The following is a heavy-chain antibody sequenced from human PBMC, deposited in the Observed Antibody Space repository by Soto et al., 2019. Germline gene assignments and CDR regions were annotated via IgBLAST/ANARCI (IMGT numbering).Heavy chain of an antibody. V-gene: IGHV3-21*01. CDR1: GFTFSGYS. J-gene: IGHJ4*02. Sequence: EVQLVESGGGLVKPGGSLRLSCAASGFTFSGYSMAWVRQAPGKGLEWVSSISSSSNYIYYADSMKGRFTISRDNAKNSLYLQMNSLRAEDTAVYYCARLGYCSSISCYASDCWGQGTLVTVSS. CDR3: ARLGYCSSISCYASDC. D-gene: IGHD2-2*01. CDR2: ISSSSNYI.